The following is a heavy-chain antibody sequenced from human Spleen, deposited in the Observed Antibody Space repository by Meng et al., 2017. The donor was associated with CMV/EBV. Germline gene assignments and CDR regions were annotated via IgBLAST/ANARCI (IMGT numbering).Heavy chain of an antibody. CDR1: GYTFTGYY. CDR3: ARKVGGSLDWYFDL. Sequence: KASGYTFTGYYMHWVRQAPGKGLEWMGWINPNSGGTNYAQNVQGRVTMTRDTSISTAYMELSRLRSDDTAVYYCARKVGGSLDWYFDLWGRGTLVTVSS. CDR2: INPNSGGT. V-gene: IGHV1-2*02. D-gene: IGHD1-26*01. J-gene: IGHJ2*01.